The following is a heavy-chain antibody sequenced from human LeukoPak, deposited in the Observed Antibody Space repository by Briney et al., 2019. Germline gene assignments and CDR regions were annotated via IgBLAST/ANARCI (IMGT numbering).Heavy chain of an antibody. J-gene: IGHJ4*02. CDR3: ARDLDGAWSIDY. V-gene: IGHV1-46*01. D-gene: IGHD3-3*01. CDR2: MHPRDGDT. CDR1: GYAFSTHH. Sequence: ASVKVSCKASGYAFSTHHIHWVRQAPGQGPEWMGIMHPRDGDTKYARQFQGRLTMTRDTSTSTVYMELSSLTSEDTALYYCARDLDGAWSIDYWGQGTLVIVSS.